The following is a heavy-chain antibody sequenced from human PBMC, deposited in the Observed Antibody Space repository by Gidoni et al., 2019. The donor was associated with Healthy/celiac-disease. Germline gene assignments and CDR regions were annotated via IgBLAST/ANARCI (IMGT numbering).Heavy chain of an antibody. J-gene: IGHJ3*02. CDR3: ARAVVGGYAFYI. CDR1: GFTFSSYN. Sequence: EVQLVESGGGLVKLGGSLRLYCAASGFTFSSYNMNWVRQAPGNGLGSVSALSSSSSYIYYADSVNGRFTISRDNAKNALYLQMNSLRAEDTSVYYCARAVVGGYAFYIWCQGTMVTVSS. D-gene: IGHD1-26*01. V-gene: IGHV3-21*01. CDR2: LSSSSSYI.